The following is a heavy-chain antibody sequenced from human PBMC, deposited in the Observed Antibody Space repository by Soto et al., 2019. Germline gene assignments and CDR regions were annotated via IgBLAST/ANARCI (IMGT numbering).Heavy chain of an antibody. Sequence: KGLDWLPALSGSGGSTYYADSVKGRFTISRDNSKNTLYLQMNSLRAEDTAVYSCTHSPYCSSTSCYAGGVWSDPWGQGTLVTVSS. V-gene: IGHV3-23*01. CDR3: THSPYCSSTSCYAGGVWSDP. J-gene: IGHJ5*02. D-gene: IGHD2-2*01. CDR2: LSGSGGST.